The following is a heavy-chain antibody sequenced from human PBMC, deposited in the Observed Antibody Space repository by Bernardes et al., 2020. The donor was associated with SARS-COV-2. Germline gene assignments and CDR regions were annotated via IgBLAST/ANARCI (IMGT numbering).Heavy chain of an antibody. Sequence: GGSLRLSCAASGFTFSSYAMSWVRQTPGKGLEWVSAISASGGSTYYADSVKGRFTISRDNSKNTLYLQMNSLRAEDTAVYYCAKDWGGSFDYWGQGTLVTVSS. CDR1: GFTFSSYA. CDR2: ISASGGST. V-gene: IGHV3-23*01. D-gene: IGHD3-16*01. J-gene: IGHJ4*02. CDR3: AKDWGGSFDY.